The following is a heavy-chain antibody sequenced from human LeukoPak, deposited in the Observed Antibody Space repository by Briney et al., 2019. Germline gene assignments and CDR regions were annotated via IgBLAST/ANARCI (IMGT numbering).Heavy chain of an antibody. D-gene: IGHD5-18*01. CDR2: ISSSSPYI. Sequence: GGSLRLSCAASGFTFSDYSMNWVRQAPGKGLEWVASISSSSPYIYYTDSVKGRFTISRDNAKNSLYLQMNSLRAEDTAVYYCAGLYSRVGPFDYWGQGTLVTVSS. CDR3: AGLYSRVGPFDY. J-gene: IGHJ4*02. V-gene: IGHV3-21*01. CDR1: GFTFSDYS.